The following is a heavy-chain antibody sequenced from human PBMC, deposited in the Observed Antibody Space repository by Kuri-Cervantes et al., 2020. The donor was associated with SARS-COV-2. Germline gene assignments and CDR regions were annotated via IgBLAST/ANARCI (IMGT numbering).Heavy chain of an antibody. CDR2: MYSGRST. CDR3: TRGSIAGRRGIFDF. V-gene: IGHV3-53*01. J-gene: IGHJ4*02. Sequence: GGSLRLSCAASGFTFSSYAMSWVRQAPGKGLEWLSVMYSGRSTYYADSVKGRFTISRDTSKNTVYLQMNSLRGDDTAVYYCTRGSIAGRRGIFDFWGQGTAVTVSS. CDR1: GFTFSSYA. D-gene: IGHD6-6*01.